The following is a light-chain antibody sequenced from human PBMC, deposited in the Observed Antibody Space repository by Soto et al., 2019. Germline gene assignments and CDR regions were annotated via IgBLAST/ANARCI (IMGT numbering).Light chain of an antibody. CDR3: QEYNSYSPT. V-gene: IGKV1-5*01. Sequence: DIHMTQFPSALSASVGDRVTLTCRASDDVSTWLAWYQQKPGQPPKLLIYGASTLESGVPSRFSGSGSGTQFTLTMSSLVPDDFASYYCQEYNSYSPTFGPGTTVEVK. CDR1: DDVSTW. J-gene: IGKJ1*01. CDR2: GAS.